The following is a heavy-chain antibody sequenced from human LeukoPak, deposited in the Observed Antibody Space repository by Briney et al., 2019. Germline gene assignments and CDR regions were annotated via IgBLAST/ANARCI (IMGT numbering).Heavy chain of an antibody. Sequence: PSETLSLTCAVSGDSISSYYWSWIRQPPGKGLEWIGYIYYSGSTNYNPSLKSRVTISVDTSKNQFSLKLSSVTAADTAVYYCARDGGSHYDAFDIWGQGTMVTVSS. CDR3: ARDGGSHYDAFDI. CDR2: IYYSGST. D-gene: IGHD1-26*01. J-gene: IGHJ3*02. V-gene: IGHV4-59*01. CDR1: GDSISSYY.